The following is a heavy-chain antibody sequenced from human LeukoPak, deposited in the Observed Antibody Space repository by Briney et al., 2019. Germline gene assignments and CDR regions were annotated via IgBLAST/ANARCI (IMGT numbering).Heavy chain of an antibody. CDR1: GYTLTGYY. J-gene: IGHJ4*02. CDR2: INPNSGGT. V-gene: IGHV1-2*02. D-gene: IGHD3-10*01. Sequence: ASVKVSCKPSGYTLTGYYMHWVRQAPGQGLEWMGWINPNSGGTNYAQKLQGRVTMTTDTSTSTAYMELRSLRSDDTAVYYCASFRSSMVRGVIIGDSLDYWGQGTLVTVSS. CDR3: ASFRSSMVRGVIIGDSLDY.